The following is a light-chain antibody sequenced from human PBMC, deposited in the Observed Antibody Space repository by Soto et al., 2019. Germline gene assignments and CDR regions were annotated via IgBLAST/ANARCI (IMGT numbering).Light chain of an antibody. Sequence: DIQMTQSPSTLSGSVGDRVTITCRASQTISSWLAWYQQKPGKAPKVLIYDASTLQSGVPSRFSGIGSGTHFTLTISSLQPEDVATYYCQKYDSAPLTFGGGTKVDIK. J-gene: IGKJ4*01. CDR3: QKYDSAPLT. CDR2: DAS. CDR1: QTISSW. V-gene: IGKV1-27*01.